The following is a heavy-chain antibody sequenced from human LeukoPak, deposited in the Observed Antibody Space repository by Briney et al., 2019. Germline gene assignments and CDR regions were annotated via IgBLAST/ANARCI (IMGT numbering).Heavy chain of an antibody. V-gene: IGHV1-18*01. D-gene: IGHD3-22*01. J-gene: IGHJ4*02. CDR1: GYTLSSYG. CDR2: ISGYNGNT. Sequence: ASVNVSCKASGYTLSSYGIRWVRQDPGQGREWMGWISGYNGNTKYAQKLQGRVTMTTDTSTSTAYMELRSLRSDDTAVYYCARSSSSGPSADYWGQGTLVTVSS. CDR3: ARSSSSGPSADY.